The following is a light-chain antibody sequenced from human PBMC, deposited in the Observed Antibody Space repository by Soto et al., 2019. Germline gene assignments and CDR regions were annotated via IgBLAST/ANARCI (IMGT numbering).Light chain of an antibody. CDR2: DAS. CDR3: QQYGNLPQNT. V-gene: IGKV3D-20*01. J-gene: IGKJ2*01. Sequence: EIVLTQSPATLSLSPGDRATLSCGASESISSRYLAWYQQKPGLAPRLLIYDASTRATGIPDTFSGSGSGTDFTLTISRLETEDFEMYYCQQYGNLPQNTCGQRTKLEIK. CDR1: ESISSRY.